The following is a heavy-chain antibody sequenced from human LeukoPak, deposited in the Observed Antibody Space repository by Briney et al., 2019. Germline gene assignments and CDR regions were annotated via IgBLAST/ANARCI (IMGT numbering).Heavy chain of an antibody. Sequence: SETLSLTCAVYGVSFSGCYWSWIRQPPGKGLEWIGEINHSGSTNYNPSLKSRVTISVDTSKNQFSLKLSSVTAADTAVYYCARYSGLGYCSSTSCYGFDYWGQGTLVTVSS. CDR1: GVSFSGCY. J-gene: IGHJ4*02. CDR3: ARYSGLGYCSSTSCYGFDY. V-gene: IGHV4-34*01. D-gene: IGHD2-2*01. CDR2: INHSGST.